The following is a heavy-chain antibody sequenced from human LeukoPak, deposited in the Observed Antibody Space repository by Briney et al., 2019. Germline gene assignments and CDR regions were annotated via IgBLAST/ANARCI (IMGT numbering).Heavy chain of an antibody. CDR3: ARVGVDSGRGRAEN. CDR2: INHSGST. CDR1: GGSFSGYY. V-gene: IGHV4-34*01. Sequence: SETLSLTCAVYGGSFSGYYWSWIRQPPGKGLEWIGEINHSGSTNYNPSLKSRVTISVDTSKNQFSLKLSSVTAADTTVYYCARVGVDSGRGRAENWGQGTLVTVSS. D-gene: IGHD1-26*01. J-gene: IGHJ4*02.